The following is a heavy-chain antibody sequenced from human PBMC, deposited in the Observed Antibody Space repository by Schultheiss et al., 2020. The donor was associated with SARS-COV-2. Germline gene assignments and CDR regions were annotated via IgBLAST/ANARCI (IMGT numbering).Heavy chain of an antibody. CDR3: ARGGGYSGYEFDS. CDR2: IYHSGST. V-gene: IGHV4-38-2*01. J-gene: IGHJ4*02. CDR1: GYSISSGYY. Sequence: SQTLSLTCAVSGYSISSGYYWGWIRQPPGKGLEWIGSIYHSGSTYYNPSLKSRVTISVDTSKNQFSLKLSSVTAADTAVYYCARGGGYSGYEFDSWGQGTLVTVSS. D-gene: IGHD5-12*01.